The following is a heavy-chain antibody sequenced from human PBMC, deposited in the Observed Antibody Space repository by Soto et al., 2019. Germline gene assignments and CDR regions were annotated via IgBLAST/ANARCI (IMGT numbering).Heavy chain of an antibody. D-gene: IGHD3-3*01. CDR2: IKRKTDGGTT. J-gene: IGHJ3*02. CDR1: GFTFSNAW. Sequence: EVQLVESGGGLVKPGGSLRLSCAASGFTFSNAWMSWVRQAPGKGLEWVGRIKRKTDGGTTDYAAPVKGRFTISRDDSKDTLYLQMNSLKTEDTAVYYCTTLFGVVTSDAFDIWGQGTMVTVFS. V-gene: IGHV3-15*01. CDR3: TTLFGVVTSDAFDI.